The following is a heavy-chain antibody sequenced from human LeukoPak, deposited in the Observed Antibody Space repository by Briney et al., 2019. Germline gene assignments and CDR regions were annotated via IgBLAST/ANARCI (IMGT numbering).Heavy chain of an antibody. Sequence: SETLSLTCTVSGGPVSSGSYYWSWIRQPPGKGLEWIGFIYYSGSTMYNPSLKSRVTISADTSKNQFSLKLSSVTAADTAVYFCSRAVASIAAYYNWGQGTLVTVSS. V-gene: IGHV4-61*01. CDR1: GGPVSSGSYY. CDR3: SRAVASIAAYYN. CDR2: IYYSGST. J-gene: IGHJ4*02. D-gene: IGHD6-6*01.